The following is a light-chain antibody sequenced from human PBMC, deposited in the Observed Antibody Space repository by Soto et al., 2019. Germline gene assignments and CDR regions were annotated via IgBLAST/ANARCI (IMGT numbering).Light chain of an antibody. V-gene: IGLV7-43*01. Sequence: QAVVTQEPSLTVSPGGTVTLTCASSAGAVTSAYYTNWLQQKPGQAPRALIYSTSEKHSWTPARFSGSLLGGKAALTLSAAQYADEADYYCLLYYGGAQVLFGGGTKLTVL. CDR2: STS. J-gene: IGLJ2*01. CDR1: AGAVTSAYY. CDR3: LLYYGGAQVL.